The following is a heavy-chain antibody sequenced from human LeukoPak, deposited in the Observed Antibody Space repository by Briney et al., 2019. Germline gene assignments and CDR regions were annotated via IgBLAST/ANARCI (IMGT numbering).Heavy chain of an antibody. CDR2: IIPSDGFT. CDR1: GYTFSSYY. Sequence: ASVKVSCKASGYTFSSYYVHWVRQAPGQGLEWMGMIIPSDGFTSYAQKFQGRVTMTRDMSTSTVYMELSSLRSDDTAVYYCARDPTHYDILTGYYNKNWFDPWGQGTLVTVSS. V-gene: IGHV1-46*01. CDR3: ARDPTHYDILTGYYNKNWFDP. J-gene: IGHJ5*02. D-gene: IGHD3-9*01.